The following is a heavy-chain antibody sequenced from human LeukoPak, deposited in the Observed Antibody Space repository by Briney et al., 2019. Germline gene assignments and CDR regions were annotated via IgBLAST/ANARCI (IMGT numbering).Heavy chain of an antibody. J-gene: IGHJ2*01. CDR2: INHSGST. Sequence: PSETLSLTFAVYGGSFSGYYWSWIRQPPGKGLEWIGEINHSGSTNYNPSLKSRVTISVGTSKNQFSLKLSAVTAADTALYYCVREREGYFDLWGRGTRVTVSS. CDR1: GGSFSGYY. CDR3: VREREGYFDL. V-gene: IGHV4-34*01.